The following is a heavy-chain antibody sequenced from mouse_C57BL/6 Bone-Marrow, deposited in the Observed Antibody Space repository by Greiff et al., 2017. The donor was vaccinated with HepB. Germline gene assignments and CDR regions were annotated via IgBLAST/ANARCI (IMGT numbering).Heavy chain of an antibody. CDR2: IYPGGGYT. V-gene: IGHV1-63*01. Sequence: LVESGAELVRPGTSVKMSCKASGYTFTNYWIGWAKQRPGHGLEWIGDIYPGGGYTNYNEKFKGKATLTADKSSSTAYMQFSSLTSEDSAIYYCARSPITTGWYFDVWGTGTTVTVSS. CDR1: GYTFTNYW. CDR3: ARSPITTGWYFDV. J-gene: IGHJ1*03. D-gene: IGHD1-1*01.